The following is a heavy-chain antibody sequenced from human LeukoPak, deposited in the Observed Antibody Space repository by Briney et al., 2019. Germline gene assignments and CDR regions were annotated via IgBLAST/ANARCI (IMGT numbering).Heavy chain of an antibody. Sequence: GGSLRLSCVASGFTFHDYGIPWLRHAPGKGLEWVSGISWNSRSIGYADSVKGRFTSSRDNAKNSLYLQMNSLRVEDTAFYYCAKDSSSGYYRHLDYWGQGIQVTVSS. CDR2: ISWNSRSI. V-gene: IGHV3-9*01. CDR3: AKDSSSGYYRHLDY. J-gene: IGHJ4*02. CDR1: GFTFHDYG. D-gene: IGHD3-22*01.